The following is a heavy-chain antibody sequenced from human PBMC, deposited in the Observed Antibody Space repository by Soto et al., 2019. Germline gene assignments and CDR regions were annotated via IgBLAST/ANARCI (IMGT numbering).Heavy chain of an antibody. CDR3: ARILWLAAAGSYGMDF. Sequence: SETLSLTCAVSGGSISSSNWWSWVRQPPGKGLVWIGEIYHSGSTNYNPSLKSRVTISVDKSKNQFSLKLSSVTAADTAVYYCARILWLAAAGSYGMDFWGQGTTVTVSS. J-gene: IGHJ6*02. CDR1: GGSISSSNW. D-gene: IGHD6-13*01. CDR2: IYHSGST. V-gene: IGHV4-4*02.